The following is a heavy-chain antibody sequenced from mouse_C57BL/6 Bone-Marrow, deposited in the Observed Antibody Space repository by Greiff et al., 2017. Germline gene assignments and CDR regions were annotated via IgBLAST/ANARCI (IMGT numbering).Heavy chain of an antibody. V-gene: IGHV1-4*01. J-gene: IGHJ3*01. D-gene: IGHD2-4*01. CDR2: INPSSGYT. Sequence: VQLQQSGAELARPGASVKMSCKASGYTFTSYTMHWVKQRPGQGLAWIGYINPSSGYTKYNQKFKDKATLTADKSSSTAYMQLSSLTSEDSAVYYCARSDYDDPAWFAYWGQGTLVTVSA. CDR1: GYTFTSYT. CDR3: ARSDYDDPAWFAY.